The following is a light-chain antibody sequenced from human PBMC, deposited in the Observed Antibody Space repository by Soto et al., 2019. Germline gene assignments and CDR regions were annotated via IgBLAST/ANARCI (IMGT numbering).Light chain of an antibody. Sequence: QSALSQPASVSGSPGQSITISCTGTSSDVGGYNYVSWFQQHPGKAPKLMIFDVSDRPSGVSYRFSGSKSGNTASLTISGLQAEDEADYYCCSYTSASTPYVFGTGTKLTVL. CDR1: SSDVGGYNY. CDR2: DVS. J-gene: IGLJ1*01. CDR3: CSYTSASTPYV. V-gene: IGLV2-14*01.